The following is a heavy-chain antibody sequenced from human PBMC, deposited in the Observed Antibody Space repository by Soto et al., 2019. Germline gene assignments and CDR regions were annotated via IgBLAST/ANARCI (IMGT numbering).Heavy chain of an antibody. J-gene: IGHJ5*02. CDR2: ISAYNGNT. D-gene: IGHD3-3*01. Sequence: QVQLVQSGAEVKKPGASVKVFCKASGYTFTSYGISWVRQAPGQGLEWMGWISAYNGNTNYAQKLQGRVTMTTDTSTSTAYMELRSLRSDDTAVYYCARMTYDDFWSGYYTWWFDPWGQGTLVTVSS. V-gene: IGHV1-18*04. CDR1: GYTFTSYG. CDR3: ARMTYDDFWSGYYTWWFDP.